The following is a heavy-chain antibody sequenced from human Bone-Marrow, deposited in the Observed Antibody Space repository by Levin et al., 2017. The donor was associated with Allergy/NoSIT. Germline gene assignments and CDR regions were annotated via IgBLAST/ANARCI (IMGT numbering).Heavy chain of an antibody. Sequence: SETLSLTCIVSGGSISGTNYYWGWVRQPPGQGLQWIGTIYYTGTTYYNPSLESRITISVDTSRNQLSLKLSSVTVADTAVYYCARSPNVCIFYYMDIWGKGTTVTVSS. J-gene: IGHJ6*03. CDR2: IYYTGTT. V-gene: IGHV4-39*01. CDR1: GGSISGTNYY. CDR3: ARSPNVCIFYYMDI.